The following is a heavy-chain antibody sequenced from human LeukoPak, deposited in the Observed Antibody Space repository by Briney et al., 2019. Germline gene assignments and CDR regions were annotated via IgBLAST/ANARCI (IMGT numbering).Heavy chain of an antibody. CDR2: IIPIFGTA. CDR3: AGAWDLAGGEDY. CDR1: GGTFSSYA. J-gene: IGHJ4*02. V-gene: IGHV1-69*13. D-gene: IGHD3-16*01. Sequence: SVKVSCKASGGTFSSYAISWVRQAPGQGLEWMGGIIPIFGTANYAQKFQGRVTITADESTSTAYMELSSLRSEDTAVYYCAGAWDLAGGEDYWGQGTLVTVSS.